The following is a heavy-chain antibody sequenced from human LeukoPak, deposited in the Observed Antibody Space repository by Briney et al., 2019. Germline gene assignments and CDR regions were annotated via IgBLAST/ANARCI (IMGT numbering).Heavy chain of an antibody. J-gene: IGHJ3*02. CDR1: GFSFSRYG. Sequence: GGSLRLSCAASGFSFSRYGIHWVRQAPGKGLEWVAVISYDGSDKYYADSVKGRFTISRENSRNTLFLQMNSLRPEDTSMYYCAKAGGGSGTSEDDCDIWGQGSMVTVSS. CDR2: ISYDGSDK. CDR3: AKAGGGSGTSEDDCDI. D-gene: IGHD2-15*01. V-gene: IGHV3-30*18.